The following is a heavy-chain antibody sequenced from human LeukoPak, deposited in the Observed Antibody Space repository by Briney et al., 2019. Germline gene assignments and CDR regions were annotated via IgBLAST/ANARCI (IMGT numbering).Heavy chain of an antibody. J-gene: IGHJ6*02. CDR3: ARGPPRSGMDV. CDR1: GGSFSGYY. V-gene: IGHV4-34*01. CDR2: INRSGST. Sequence: SETLSLTCAVYGGSFSGYYWSWIRQPPGKGLEWIGEINRSGSTNYNPSLKSRVTISVDTSKNQFSLKLSSVTAADTAVYYCARGPPRSGMDVWGQGTTVTVSS.